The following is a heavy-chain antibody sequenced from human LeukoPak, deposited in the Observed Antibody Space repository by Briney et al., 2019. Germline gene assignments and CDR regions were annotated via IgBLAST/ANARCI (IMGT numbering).Heavy chain of an antibody. CDR3: ARGSSGWGPDY. Sequence: GASVKVSCKASGYTFTAYYIQWVRQAPGQGLEWMGTIRPGDTRTTYAQKFQGRVTMTWDMSTTTAYMELRSLRSDDTAVYYCARGSSGWGPDYWGQGTLVTVSS. CDR1: GYTFTAYY. V-gene: IGHV1-46*01. D-gene: IGHD6-19*01. CDR2: IRPGDTRT. J-gene: IGHJ4*02.